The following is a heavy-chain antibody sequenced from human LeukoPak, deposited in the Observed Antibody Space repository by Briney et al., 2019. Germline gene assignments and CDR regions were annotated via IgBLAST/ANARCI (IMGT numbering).Heavy chain of an antibody. D-gene: IGHD4-17*01. Sequence: SSETLSLTCAVCGGSFSGYCWSWIRQPPGKGLEWIGEINHSGSTNYNPSLKSRVTISVDTSKNQFSLKLSSVTAADTAVYYCASTARGVVTVTTTGYWGQGTLVTVSS. J-gene: IGHJ4*02. V-gene: IGHV4-34*01. CDR3: ASTARGVVTVTTTGY. CDR2: INHSGST. CDR1: GGSFSGYC.